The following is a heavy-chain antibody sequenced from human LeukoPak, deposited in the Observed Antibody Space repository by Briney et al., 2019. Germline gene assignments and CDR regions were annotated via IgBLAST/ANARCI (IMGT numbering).Heavy chain of an antibody. CDR3: ARVQHTQWLVRGIDY. Sequence: SETLSLTCAVYGGSFSGYYWSWIRQPPGKGLEWIGEINHSGSTNYNPSLKSRVTISVDTSKNQFSLKLSSVTAAHTAVYYCARVQHTQWLVRGIDYWGQGTLVTVSS. CDR1: GGSFSGYY. J-gene: IGHJ4*02. V-gene: IGHV4-34*01. D-gene: IGHD6-19*01. CDR2: INHSGST.